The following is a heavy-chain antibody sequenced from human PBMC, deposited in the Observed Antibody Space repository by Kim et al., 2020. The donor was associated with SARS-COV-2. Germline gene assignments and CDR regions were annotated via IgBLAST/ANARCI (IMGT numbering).Heavy chain of an antibody. V-gene: IGHV3-23*03. J-gene: IGHJ4*02. D-gene: IGHD4-17*01. Sequence: DTGKCRYTTSRDNSKNTLYLQMNSLRAEDTAVYYCAKDAYGGDYFDYWGEGTLVTVSS. CDR3: AKDAYGGDYFDY.